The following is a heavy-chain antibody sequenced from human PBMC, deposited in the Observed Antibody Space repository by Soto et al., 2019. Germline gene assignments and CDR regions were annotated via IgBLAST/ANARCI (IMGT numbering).Heavy chain of an antibody. CDR3: ARGVSPTYPFNY. CDR2: IKQDGSEK. V-gene: IGHV3-7*03. J-gene: IGHJ4*02. Sequence: EVQLVESGGGLVQPGGSLRLSCGASGFSFSSYWMRWVRQAPGKGLECVANIKQDGSEKYVDSVKGRFAISRDNAKNSLYLQMNSLRAEDTAMYYCARGVSPTYPFNYWGQGTLVTVSS. CDR1: GFSFSSYW. D-gene: IGHD2-2*01.